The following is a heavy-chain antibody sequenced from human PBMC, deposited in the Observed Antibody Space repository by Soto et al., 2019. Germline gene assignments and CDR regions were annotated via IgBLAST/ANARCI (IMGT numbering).Heavy chain of an antibody. CDR3: ATSFGSGSRAFDY. J-gene: IGHJ4*02. D-gene: IGHD3-10*01. CDR1: GDTFNFYT. V-gene: IGHV1-69*02. CDR2: FNPILSFS. Sequence: QVQLVQSGAEVKKPGSSVKVSCKASGDTFNFYTINWVRQAPGLGLEWMGRFNPILSFSNSALKFQGRVTLTADKATSTAYMVLSSLRSEDTAIYYSATSFGSGSRAFDYWGQGALVTVSS.